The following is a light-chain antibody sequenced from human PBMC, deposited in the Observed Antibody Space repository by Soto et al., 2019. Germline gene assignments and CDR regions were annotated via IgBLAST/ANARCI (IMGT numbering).Light chain of an antibody. CDR2: ASS. J-gene: IGKJ3*01. V-gene: IGKV1-27*01. CDR3: QQYDTAPFT. Sequence: DIQMTQSPSSLSASVGDRVTITCRASQGVTYYLAWYHQKPGKAPSLLIYASSTLHSGLPSRFSGSGSGPDFTLTISGLQPEDIGTYYCQQYDTAPFTVGPGTKVNIK. CDR1: QGVTYY.